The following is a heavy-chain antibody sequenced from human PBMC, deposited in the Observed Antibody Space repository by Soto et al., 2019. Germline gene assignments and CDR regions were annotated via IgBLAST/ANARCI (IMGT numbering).Heavy chain of an antibody. CDR1: GYTFTSYY. D-gene: IGHD5-12*01. J-gene: IGHJ6*02. Sequence: ASVKVSCKASGYTFTSYYMHWVRHAPGQGLEWMGIINPSGGSTSYAQKFQGRVTMTRDTSTSTVYMELSSLRSEDTAVYYCARDPPSGYDPYYYHGMDVWGQGTTVTVSS. V-gene: IGHV1-46*01. CDR2: INPSGGST. CDR3: ARDPPSGYDPYYYHGMDV.